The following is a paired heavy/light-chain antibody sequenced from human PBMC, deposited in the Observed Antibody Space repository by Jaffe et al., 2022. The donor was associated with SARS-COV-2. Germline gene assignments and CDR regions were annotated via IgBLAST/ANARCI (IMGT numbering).Heavy chain of an antibody. V-gene: IGHV7-4-1*02. CDR3: ARSRGFCSNDGCYWYFDL. CDR1: GYTFTDYA. D-gene: IGHD2-8*01. CDR2: INTNTGNP. J-gene: IGHJ2*01. Sequence: QVQLVQSGSELKKPGASVKISCKASGYTFTDYAINWVRQAPGQGLEWMGWINTNTGNPTYAQDFTGRFVFSLDTSVSTAFLHISSLKAEDTAVYFCARSRGFCSNDGCYWYFDLWGRGTLVTVSS.
Light chain of an antibody. V-gene: IGLV2-8*01. J-gene: IGLJ1*01. CDR3: SSVAGTNNYV. CDR1: SSDVGGYNY. CDR2: EVT. Sequence: QSALTQPPSASGSPGQSVTISCTGTSSDVGGYNYVSWYQQQPGQAPKLMIYEVTKRPSGVPDRFSGSKSGNTASLTVSGLQAGDEADYYCSSVAGTNNYVFGTGTKVTVL.